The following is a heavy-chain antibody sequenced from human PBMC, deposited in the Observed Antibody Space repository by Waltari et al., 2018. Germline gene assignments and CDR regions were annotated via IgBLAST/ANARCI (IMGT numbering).Heavy chain of an antibody. CDR1: GFILSTFE. J-gene: IGHJ4*02. CDR3: ATKYSSSSWDY. Sequence: EVQLVESGGGLVQPGGSLRLSCAASGFILSTFEMSVVRQAPGKGLEWISSITSGLSTLYYADSVKGRFTISRDNAKNSLYLQMNSLRAEDTAVYYCATKYSSSSWDYWGQGTLVTVSS. V-gene: IGHV3-48*03. D-gene: IGHD6-6*01. CDR2: ITSGLSTL.